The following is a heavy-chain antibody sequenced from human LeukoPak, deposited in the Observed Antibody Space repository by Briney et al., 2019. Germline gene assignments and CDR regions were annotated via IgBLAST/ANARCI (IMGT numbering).Heavy chain of an antibody. CDR3: ARIRDNVFDY. V-gene: IGHV3-33*01. CDR1: GFTFSSYG. CDR2: IWYDGSNK. D-gene: IGHD1-1*01. Sequence: PGGSLRLSCAASGFTFSSYGMHWVRQAPGKGLEWVAVIWYDGSNKYYVDSVKGRFTISRDNAERSLHLQMDSLRAEDMAVYYCARIRDNVFDYWGQGTLVTVSS. J-gene: IGHJ4*02.